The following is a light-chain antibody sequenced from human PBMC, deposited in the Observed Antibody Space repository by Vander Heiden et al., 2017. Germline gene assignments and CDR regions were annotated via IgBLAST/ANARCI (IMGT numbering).Light chain of an antibody. V-gene: IGKV1-39*01. J-gene: IGKJ3*01. CDR2: AAS. CDR3: QQIDSNPPDT. CDR1: QSISSY. Sequence: DIQMTQSPSSLSASVGDRVTITCRASQSISSYLNWYQQKPGKAPKLLIYAASSLQSGVPSRFSGSGYGKDFTLTISSRQPEDFATYYCQQIDSNPPDTFGHGTKVDIK.